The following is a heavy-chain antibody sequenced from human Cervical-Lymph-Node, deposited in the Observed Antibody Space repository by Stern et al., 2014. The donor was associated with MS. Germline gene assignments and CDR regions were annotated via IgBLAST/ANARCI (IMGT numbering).Heavy chain of an antibody. CDR1: GGSISRGYW. D-gene: IGHD6-13*01. J-gene: IGHJ4*02. Sequence: QVQLQESGPGLVKPSGTLSLTCAVSGGSISRGYWWNWVRQPPGKGLGWIGEIYQSGSTNYNPSLKSRLTISVDKSKNQFSLNLTSLTAADTAVYYCARSLSGTLDHWGQGTLVAVSS. V-gene: IGHV4-4*02. CDR3: ARSLSGTLDH. CDR2: IYQSGST.